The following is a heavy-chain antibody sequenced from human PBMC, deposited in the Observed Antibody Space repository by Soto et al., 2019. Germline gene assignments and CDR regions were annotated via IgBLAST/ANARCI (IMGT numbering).Heavy chain of an antibody. V-gene: IGHV3-23*01. J-gene: IGHJ4*02. D-gene: IGHD1-26*01. Sequence: GGSLRLSCAASGFTFSSYAMSWVRQAPGKGLEWVSAISGSGGSTYYADSVKGRFTISRDNSKNTLYLQMNSLRAEDTAVYYCAKDPKWELLGRGHGFDYWGQGTLVTVSS. CDR1: GFTFSSYA. CDR2: ISGSGGST. CDR3: AKDPKWELLGRGHGFDY.